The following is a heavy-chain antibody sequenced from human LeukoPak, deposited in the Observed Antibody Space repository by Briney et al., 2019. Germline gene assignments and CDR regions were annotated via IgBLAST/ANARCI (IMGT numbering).Heavy chain of an antibody. CDR1: GYTFTGYY. CDR3: ARGYICSGGTCYSRLWSDP. D-gene: IGHD2-15*01. CDR2: INPNNGGT. J-gene: IGHJ5*02. V-gene: IGHV1-2*02. Sequence: ASVKVSCKASGYTFTGYYMHWVRQAPGQGLEWMGWINPNNGGTKYVQKFQGRVTMTRDTSISTAYMQLSRLRSDDTAVYYCARGYICSGGTCYSRLWSDPWGQGTLVSVSS.